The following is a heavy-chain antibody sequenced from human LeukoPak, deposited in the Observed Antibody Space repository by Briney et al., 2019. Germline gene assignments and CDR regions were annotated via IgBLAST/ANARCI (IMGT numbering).Heavy chain of an antibody. CDR2: ISGSGGST. CDR1: GFTFSSYA. D-gene: IGHD3-10*01. CDR3: AKDGVLWFGRPRYYFDY. V-gene: IGHV3-23*01. J-gene: IGHJ4*02. Sequence: GGSRRLSCAASGFTFSSYAMSWVRQAPGKGLEWVSAISGSGGSTYYADSVKGRFTISRDNSKNTLYLQMNSLRAEDTAVYYCAKDGVLWFGRPRYYFDYWGQGTLVTVSS.